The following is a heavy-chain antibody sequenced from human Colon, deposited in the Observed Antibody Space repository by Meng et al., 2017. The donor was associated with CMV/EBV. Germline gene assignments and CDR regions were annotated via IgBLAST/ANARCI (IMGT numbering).Heavy chain of an antibody. CDR3: ARGRGSFGELLWFDY. D-gene: IGHD3-10*01. Sequence: GGSLRLSCAASGFTFSSYAMSWVRQAPGKGLEWVSAISGSGGSTYYADSVKGRFTISRDNSKNTLYLQMNSLRAEDTAVYYCARGRGSFGELLWFDYRGQGTLVTVSS. J-gene: IGHJ4*02. CDR2: ISGSGGST. CDR1: GFTFSSYA. V-gene: IGHV3-23*01.